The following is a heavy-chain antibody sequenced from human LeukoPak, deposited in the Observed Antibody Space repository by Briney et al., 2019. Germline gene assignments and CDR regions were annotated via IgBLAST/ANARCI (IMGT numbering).Heavy chain of an antibody. V-gene: IGHV1-8*01. CDR1: GYTFTSYD. J-gene: IGHJ3*02. CDR3: ARDQIYYDSSGYTADAFDI. Sequence: GASVKVSCKASGYTFTSYDINWVRQATGQGLEWMGWMNPNSGNTGYAQKFQGRVTMTRNTSISTAYMELSSLRSDDTAVYYCARDQIYYDSSGYTADAFDIWGQGTMVTVSS. D-gene: IGHD3-22*01. CDR2: MNPNSGNT.